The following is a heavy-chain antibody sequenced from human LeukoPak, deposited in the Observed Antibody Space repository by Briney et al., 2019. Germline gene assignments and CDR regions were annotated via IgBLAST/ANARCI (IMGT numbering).Heavy chain of an antibody. D-gene: IGHD6-13*01. J-gene: IGHJ4*02. V-gene: IGHV4-61*01. CDR3: ARDIGIAAAGSGFDY. CDR2: IYYSGST. Sequence: PSQTLSLTCTVSGGSISSGSYYWSWIRQPPGRGLEWIGYIYYSGSTNYNPSLKSRVTMSVDTSKNQFSLKLSSVTAADTAVYYCARDIGIAAAGSGFDYWGQGTLVTVSS. CDR1: GGSISSGSYY.